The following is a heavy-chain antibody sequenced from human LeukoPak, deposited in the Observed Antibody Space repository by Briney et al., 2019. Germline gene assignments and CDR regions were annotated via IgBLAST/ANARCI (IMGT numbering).Heavy chain of an antibody. D-gene: IGHD5-18*01. Sequence: GESLKISCKGSGYSFTSYWIGWVRQMPGKGLEWMGIIYPGDSDTRYSPSFQGQVTISADKSISTAYLQWNSLKASDTAMYYCARHVKAWGSYGRYYLDYWGQGTLVTVSS. CDR2: IYPGDSDT. J-gene: IGHJ4*02. CDR1: GYSFTSYW. V-gene: IGHV5-51*01. CDR3: ARHVKAWGSYGRYYLDY.